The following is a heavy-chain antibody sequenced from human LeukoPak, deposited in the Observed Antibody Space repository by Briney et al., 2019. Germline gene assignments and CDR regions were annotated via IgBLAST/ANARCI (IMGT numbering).Heavy chain of an antibody. CDR1: GFTFSMYL. J-gene: IGHJ1*01. Sequence: VGSLRHSCAAPGFTFSMYLLRWVRHAPGRGLESVWVIKTDGSGPSYADSVMCRFTVPRDNGDNTMLLQMNRVRVEDTAGYCCGAEQWLAPPPESRGQGTPVSVSS. D-gene: IGHD6-19*01. V-gene: IGHV3-74*01. CDR3: GAEQWLAPPPES. CDR2: IKTDGSGP.